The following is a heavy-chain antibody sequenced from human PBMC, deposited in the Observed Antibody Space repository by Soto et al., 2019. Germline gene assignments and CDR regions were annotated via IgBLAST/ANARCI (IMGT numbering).Heavy chain of an antibody. CDR1: GDSDSSNSAA. CDR3: ARDPGKGIGSGLVFDY. V-gene: IGHV6-1*01. D-gene: IGHD6-19*01. Sequence: PSQTLSLTCAISGDSDSSNSAAWNWIRQSPSRGLEWLGRTYYRSKWYNDYAVSVKSRITINPDTSKNQFSLQLNSVTPEDTAVYYCARDPGKGIGSGLVFDYWGQGTLVTVPQ. J-gene: IGHJ4*02. CDR2: TYYRSKWYN.